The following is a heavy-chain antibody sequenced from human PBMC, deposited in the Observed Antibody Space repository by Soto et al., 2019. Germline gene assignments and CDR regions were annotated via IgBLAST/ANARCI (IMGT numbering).Heavy chain of an antibody. J-gene: IGHJ4*02. CDR3: ARVGVGLAAPRVWPY. CDR1: GYTFTSYG. Sequence: ASVKVSCKASGYTFTSYGISWVRQAPGQGLEWMAWINPYNGNTKYAEKFLGRVTVTTDTSTATAYMEVRSLTSDDTAVFYCARVGVGLAAPRVWPYWGQGTPVTVSA. D-gene: IGHD6-13*01. V-gene: IGHV1-18*01. CDR2: INPYNGNT.